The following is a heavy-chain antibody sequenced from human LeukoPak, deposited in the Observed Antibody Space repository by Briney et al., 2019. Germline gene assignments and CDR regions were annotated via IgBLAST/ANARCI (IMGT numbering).Heavy chain of an antibody. Sequence: ASVKVSCKASGYTFTSYGISWVRQAPGQGLEWMGWISAYNGNTNYAQKLQGRVTMTTDTSTSTAYMELRSLRSDDTAVYYCARVGQQLTYYYGMDVWGRGTTVTVSS. J-gene: IGHJ6*02. CDR2: ISAYNGNT. CDR1: GYTFTSYG. D-gene: IGHD6-13*01. CDR3: ARVGQQLTYYYGMDV. V-gene: IGHV1-18*01.